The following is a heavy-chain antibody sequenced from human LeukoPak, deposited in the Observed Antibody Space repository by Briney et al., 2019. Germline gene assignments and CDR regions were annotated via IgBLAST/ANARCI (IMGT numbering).Heavy chain of an antibody. CDR3: AREGGNCSGGSYYSGAFDI. D-gene: IGHD2-15*01. CDR2: IYNSGST. Sequence: PSETLSLTCAVSGGSISSGTYSWTWMRQPPGKGLEWIGYIYNSGSTFNNPSLNSRVTISVDTSKNQFSLKLSSVTAADTAMYYCAREGGNCSGGSYYSGAFDIWGQGTLVTVSS. V-gene: IGHV4-30-4*07. CDR1: GGSISSGTYS. J-gene: IGHJ3*02.